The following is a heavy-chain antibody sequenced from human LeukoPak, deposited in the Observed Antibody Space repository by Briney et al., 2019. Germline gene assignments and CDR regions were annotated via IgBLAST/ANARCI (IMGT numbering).Heavy chain of an antibody. CDR1: GGSISSSSYY. J-gene: IGHJ4*02. CDR2: IYYSGST. Sequence: PSQTLSLTCTVSGGSISSSSYYWGWIRQPPGKGLEWIGSIYYSGSTYYNPSLKSRVTISVDTSKNQFSLKLSSVTAADTAVYYWPRRSYDILTGYYNVDYWGQGTLVTVSS. V-gene: IGHV4-39*01. CDR3: PRRSYDILTGYYNVDY. D-gene: IGHD3-9*01.